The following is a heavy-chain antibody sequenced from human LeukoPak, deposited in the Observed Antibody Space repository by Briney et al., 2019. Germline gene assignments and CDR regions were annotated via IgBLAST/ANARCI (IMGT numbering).Heavy chain of an antibody. Sequence: GGSLRLSCAASGFTFSSYWMSWVRQAPGRGLESVSGISTNGGGTYHANSVKDRFTISRDNSKNTLYLQMGSLRTEDMAVYYCSRESTVIDAFDIWCQGTMVTVSS. CDR2: ISTNGGGT. CDR3: SRESTVIDAFDI. J-gene: IGHJ3*02. V-gene: IGHV3-64*01. CDR1: GFTFSSYW. D-gene: IGHD4-11*01.